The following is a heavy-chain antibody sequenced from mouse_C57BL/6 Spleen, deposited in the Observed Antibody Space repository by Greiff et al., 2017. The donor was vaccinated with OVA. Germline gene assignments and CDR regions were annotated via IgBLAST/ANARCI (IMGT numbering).Heavy chain of an antibody. CDR3: ARQVLGFDY. CDR2: ISGGGGDT. D-gene: IGHD4-1*01. Sequence: LVETGGGLVKPGGSLKLSCAASGFTFSSYTMSWVRQTPEKRLEWVVTISGGGGDTYYPDSVKGGFTISRDNAKNTLYLQMSSLRSEDTALYYCARQVLGFDYWGQGTTLTVSS. J-gene: IGHJ2*01. CDR1: GFTFSSYT. V-gene: IGHV5-9*01.